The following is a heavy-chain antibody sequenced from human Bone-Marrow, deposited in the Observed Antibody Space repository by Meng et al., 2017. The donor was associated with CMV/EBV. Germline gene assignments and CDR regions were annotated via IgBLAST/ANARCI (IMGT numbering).Heavy chain of an antibody. Sequence: GGSLRLSCAASGFTFSSYGMHWVRQAPGKGLEWVAFIRYDGSNKYYADSVKGRFTISRDNAKNTLYLQMNSLRAEDTAVYYCARDAGYYYYGMDVWGQGTTVTGYS. V-gene: IGHV3-30*02. CDR2: IRYDGSNK. CDR1: GFTFSSYG. CDR3: ARDAGYYYYGMDV. D-gene: IGHD3-10*01. J-gene: IGHJ6*01.